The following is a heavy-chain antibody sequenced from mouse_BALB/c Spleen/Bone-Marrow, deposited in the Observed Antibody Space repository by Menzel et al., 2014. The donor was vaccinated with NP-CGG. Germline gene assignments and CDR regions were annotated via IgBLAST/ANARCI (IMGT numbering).Heavy chain of an antibody. Sequence: VKLMESGPGLVAPSQSLSITCTVSGFSLSSYGVHWVRRPPGKGLEWLGVIWAGGSTNYNSALMSRLSISKDNSKSQVFLKMNSLQTDDTAMYYCARPYYYGSYYAMDYWGQGTSVTVSS. CDR3: ARPYYYGSYYAMDY. CDR1: GFSLSSYG. V-gene: IGHV2-9*02. D-gene: IGHD1-1*01. J-gene: IGHJ4*01. CDR2: IWAGGST.